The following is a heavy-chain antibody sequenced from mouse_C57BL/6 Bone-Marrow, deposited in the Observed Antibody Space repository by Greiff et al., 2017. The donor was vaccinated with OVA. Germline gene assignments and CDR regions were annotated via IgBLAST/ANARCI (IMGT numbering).Heavy chain of an antibody. V-gene: IGHV1-64*01. CDR2: IHPNSGST. D-gene: IGHD1-1*01. CDR1: GYTFTSYW. J-gene: IGHJ1*03. CDR3: ARSWGYYYASYFDV. Sequence: QVQLQQPGAELVKPGASVKLSCKASGYTFTSYWMHWVKQRPGQGLEWIGMIHPNSGSTNYNEKFKSKATLTVDKSSSTAYMQLSSLTSEDSAVYYCARSWGYYYASYFDVWGTGTTVTVSS.